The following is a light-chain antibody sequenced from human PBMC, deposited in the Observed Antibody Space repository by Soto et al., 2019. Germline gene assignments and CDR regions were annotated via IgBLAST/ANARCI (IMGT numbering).Light chain of an antibody. CDR1: QSVDSRF. V-gene: IGKV3-20*01. J-gene: IGKJ1*01. CDR3: QQYDSSVT. CDR2: GAS. Sequence: EIVLTQSPGSLSLSPGERATLSCRASQSVDSRFFAWYQQRPGQAPRLLIYGASRRATGIPDRFTGSGSGTGFTLTISGLEPDDFALYYCQQYDSSVTFGLGTKVEIK.